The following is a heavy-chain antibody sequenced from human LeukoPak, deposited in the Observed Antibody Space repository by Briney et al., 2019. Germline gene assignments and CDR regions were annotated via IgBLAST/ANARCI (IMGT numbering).Heavy chain of an antibody. J-gene: IGHJ4*02. Sequence: PGGSLRLSCAASGFTVGSNHMAWVRQAPGKGLEWVSIIYGGAGAYYVDSVTGRFTISRDNSKNSLYLQMNSLRSEDTAVYFCARGGLGSYYSLDYWGQGTLVTVSS. V-gene: IGHV3-53*05. CDR1: GFTVGSNH. CDR2: IYGGAGA. D-gene: IGHD3-10*01. CDR3: ARGGLGSYYSLDY.